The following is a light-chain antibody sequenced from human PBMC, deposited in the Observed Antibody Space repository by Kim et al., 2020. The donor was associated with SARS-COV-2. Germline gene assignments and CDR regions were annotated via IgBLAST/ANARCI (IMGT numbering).Light chain of an antibody. CDR3: QQRNNWPRLT. V-gene: IGKV3-11*01. CDR1: QSVSSD. J-gene: IGKJ4*01. CDR2: DAS. Sequence: SPGERATLSCRASQSVSSDLAWYQQKPGQAPRLLIYDASNRATGIPTRFSGSGSGTDFTLTISSLEPEDFAVYYCQQRNNWPRLTFGGGTKVDIK.